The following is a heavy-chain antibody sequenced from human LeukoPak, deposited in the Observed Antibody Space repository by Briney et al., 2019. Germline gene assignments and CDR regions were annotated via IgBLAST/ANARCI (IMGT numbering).Heavy chain of an antibody. J-gene: IGHJ4*02. CDR2: ITGGGGSA. D-gene: IGHD5-12*01. Sequence: GGALRLSCAASGFSFSSYAMSWVRQAPGKGLEWVSTITGGGGSAYYADSVKGRFTISRDNSKDTFYLQMNSLRVEDTAVYYCAKARIAATIYPKEVNFDYWGQGTLVTVSS. V-gene: IGHV3-23*01. CDR1: GFSFSSYA. CDR3: AKARIAATIYPKEVNFDY.